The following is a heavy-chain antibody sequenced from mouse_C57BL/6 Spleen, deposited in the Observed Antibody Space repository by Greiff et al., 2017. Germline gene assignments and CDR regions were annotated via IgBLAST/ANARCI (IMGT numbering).Heavy chain of an antibody. CDR3: ARSGDGYYNYFDY. CDR1: GYAFSSSW. Sequence: QVQLQQSGPELVKPGASVKISCKASGYAFSSSWMNWVKQRPGKGLEWIGRIYPGDGDTNYNGKFKGKATLTADKSSSTAYMQPSSLTSEDSAVYFCARSGDGYYNYFDYWGQGTTLTVSS. J-gene: IGHJ2*01. V-gene: IGHV1-82*01. D-gene: IGHD2-3*01. CDR2: IYPGDGDT.